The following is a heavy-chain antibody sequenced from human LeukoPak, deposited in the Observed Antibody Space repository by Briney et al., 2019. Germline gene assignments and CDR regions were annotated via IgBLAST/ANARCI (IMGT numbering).Heavy chain of an antibody. J-gene: IGHJ4*02. CDR1: GFTFSNYW. D-gene: IGHD6-6*01. V-gene: IGHV3-7*01. CDR3: AKYARGPLD. Sequence: GGSLRLSCAASGFTFSNYWMSWVRQAPGKGLECVANIKQDGSEKNYVDSVKGRFTTSRDNAKNSLYLQRNSLRAEDTAVYYCAKYARGPLDWGQGTLVTVSS. CDR2: IKQDGSEK.